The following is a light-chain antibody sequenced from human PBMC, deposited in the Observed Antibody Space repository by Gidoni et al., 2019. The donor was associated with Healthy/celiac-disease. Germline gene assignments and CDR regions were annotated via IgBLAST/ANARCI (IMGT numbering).Light chain of an antibody. CDR1: QSVSSY. V-gene: IGKV3-11*01. CDR3: QQRSNWPT. CDR2: DAS. J-gene: IGKJ5*01. Sequence: ELVLPQSPATLSLSPGERATLSCTASQSVSSYLAWYQQKPGQAPRLLIYDASNRATGTPARFSGSGAGTDFTLTISSLEPEDFAVYYCQQRSNWPTFGQGTRLEIK.